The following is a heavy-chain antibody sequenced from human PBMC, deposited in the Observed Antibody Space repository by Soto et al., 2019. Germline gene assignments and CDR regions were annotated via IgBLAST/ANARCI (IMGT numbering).Heavy chain of an antibody. Sequence: KPGGSLRLSCAASGLTFSYAWMTWVRQAPGKGLEWVGRIKNKIDGGTTDYAAPVKGRFSISRDDSKNTLYLEMNSLKTEDTAVYYCTTDDVDYYGMDVWGQGTTVTVSS. V-gene: IGHV3-15*01. J-gene: IGHJ6*02. CDR3: TTDDVDYYGMDV. CDR2: IKNKIDGGTT. CDR1: GLTFSYAW.